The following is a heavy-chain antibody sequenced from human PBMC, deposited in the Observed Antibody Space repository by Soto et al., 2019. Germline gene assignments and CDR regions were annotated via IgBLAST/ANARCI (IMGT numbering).Heavy chain of an antibody. D-gene: IGHD1-1*01. V-gene: IGHV3-7*01. CDR2: IKEDGSDK. Sequence: GGSLRLSCAASRFTFSSYWMSWVRQAPGRGLEWVANIKEDGSDKYYADSVKGRFTISRDNAKKSLYVQTNSLRVEDTAVYYCARGIDDNASFGMDVWGQGTTVTVSS. J-gene: IGHJ6*02. CDR1: RFTFSSYW. CDR3: ARGIDDNASFGMDV.